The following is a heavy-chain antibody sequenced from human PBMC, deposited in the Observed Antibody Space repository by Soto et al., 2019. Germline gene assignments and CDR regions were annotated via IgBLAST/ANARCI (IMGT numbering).Heavy chain of an antibody. Sequence: GGSLRLSCAASGFTFSSYAMSWVRQAPGKGLEWVSAISGSGGSTYYADSVKGRFTISRDNSKNTLYLQMNSLRAEDTAVYYCAKDEGQWLVPGYFDYWGQGTLVTVSS. V-gene: IGHV3-23*01. J-gene: IGHJ4*02. CDR2: ISGSGGST. CDR3: AKDEGQWLVPGYFDY. CDR1: GFTFSSYA. D-gene: IGHD6-19*01.